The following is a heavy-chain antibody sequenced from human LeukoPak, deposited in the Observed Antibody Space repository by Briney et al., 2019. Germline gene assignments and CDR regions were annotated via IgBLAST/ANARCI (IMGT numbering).Heavy chain of an antibody. V-gene: IGHV1-8*01. J-gene: IGHJ4*02. CDR3: ARSRCVGSTHCYYFDY. D-gene: IGHD2-2*01. CDR1: GYTFTSYD. Sequence: GASVKVSCKASGYTFTSYDINWVRQATGQGLEWMGWMNPNSGNTGYAQKFQGRVTITRNTSINTAYMELSSLRSEDSAVYYCARSRCVGSTHCYYFDYWGQGTLVTVSS. CDR2: MNPNSGNT.